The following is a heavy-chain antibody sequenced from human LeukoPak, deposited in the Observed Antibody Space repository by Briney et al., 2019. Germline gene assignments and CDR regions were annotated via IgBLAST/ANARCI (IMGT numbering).Heavy chain of an antibody. CDR3: VRNSNDYSYFDY. V-gene: IGHV4-31*03. J-gene: IGHJ4*02. CDR1: GGSISSGGYY. D-gene: IGHD3-22*01. Sequence: PSETLSLTCTVSGGSISSGGYYWTWIRQHSGKGLEWIGYIYYSGTTYYNPSLESRVTISVDTSKNQFSLKLSSVTAADTAVYYCVRNSNDYSYFDYWGQGTLVTVSA. CDR2: IYYSGTT.